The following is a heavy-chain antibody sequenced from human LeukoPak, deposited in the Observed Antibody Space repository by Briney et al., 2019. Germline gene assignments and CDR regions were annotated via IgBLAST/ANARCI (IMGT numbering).Heavy chain of an antibody. V-gene: IGHV3-23*01. CDR3: AKETFYTSVTSFLTLDY. CDR1: GFTFSTYA. D-gene: IGHD4-17*01. J-gene: IGHJ4*02. CDR2: VSGSGTGT. Sequence: GGSLRLSCAASGFTFSTYAISWVRQAPGKGLQWVSAVSGSGTGTYYADSVKGRFTISRDNSKDTVYLQMNSLRAEDTAVYFCAKETFYTSVTSFLTLDYWGQGTLVTVSS.